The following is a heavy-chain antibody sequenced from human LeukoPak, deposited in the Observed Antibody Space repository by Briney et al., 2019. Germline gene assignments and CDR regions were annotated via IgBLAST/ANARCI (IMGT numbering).Heavy chain of an antibody. Sequence: GASVKVSCKASGYTFTSYGITWVRQAPGQGLEWMGWISAYNGHTKYAQKLQGRVTMTTDTSTSTAYMELSSLRSDDTAMYYCVRDAILEGTFDYWGQGTLVTVSS. CDR1: GYTFTSYG. D-gene: IGHD1-7*01. V-gene: IGHV1-18*01. CDR2: ISAYNGHT. J-gene: IGHJ4*02. CDR3: VRDAILEGTFDY.